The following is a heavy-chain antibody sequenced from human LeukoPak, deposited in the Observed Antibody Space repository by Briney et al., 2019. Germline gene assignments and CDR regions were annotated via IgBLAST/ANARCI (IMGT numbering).Heavy chain of an antibody. V-gene: IGHV1-2*02. CDR3: ARAPYSSSFWFAFY. CDR1: GYSFTDYF. D-gene: IGHD6-13*01. CDR2: INPNSGGT. Sequence: ASVKDSCKASGYSFTDYFIHWVRRAPGQGLEWMGWINPNSGGTYYAQKFQGRVTMTRDTSINTAYMELSRLRSDDAAVYFCARAPYSSSFWFAFYWGQGTLVTVSS. J-gene: IGHJ4*02.